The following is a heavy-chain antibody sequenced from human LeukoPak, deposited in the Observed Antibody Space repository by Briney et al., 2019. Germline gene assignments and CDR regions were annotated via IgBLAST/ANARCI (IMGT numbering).Heavy chain of an antibody. D-gene: IGHD3-16*02. J-gene: IGHJ4*02. CDR3: AKERASYTNPYYFDY. V-gene: IGHV3-23*01. Sequence: PGGSLRLSCAASGFTFSTYAMSWVRHAPGKGLEWVSTISGSGANTYYADSVRGRFTISRDNSKNTLYLHMNSLRAEDTAVYYCAKERASYTNPYYFDYWGQGTLVTVSS. CDR2: ISGSGANT. CDR1: GFTFSTYA.